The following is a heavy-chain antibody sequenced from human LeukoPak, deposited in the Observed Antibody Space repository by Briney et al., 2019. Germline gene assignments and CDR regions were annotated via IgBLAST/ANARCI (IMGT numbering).Heavy chain of an antibody. CDR1: GGSIYVTNY. V-gene: IGHV4-4*02. J-gene: IGHJ4*02. D-gene: IGHD2/OR15-2a*01. Sequence: SGTLSLTCGVSGGSIYVTNYWSWVRQAPGKGRGWIGEISHSGTTNYNPPPRSRVTILLDSAKNQFSLSRTAVTAADSAVYHCTRENRPFCPFAYWGQGVLVTVSS. CDR3: TRENRPFCPFAY. CDR2: ISHSGTT.